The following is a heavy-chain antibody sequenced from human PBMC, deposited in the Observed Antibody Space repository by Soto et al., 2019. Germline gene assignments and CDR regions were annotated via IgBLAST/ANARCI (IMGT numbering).Heavy chain of an antibody. CDR3: ARDPESVMYYDFWSGYWFDP. CDR1: GYTFTNYA. D-gene: IGHD3-3*01. V-gene: IGHV1-3*01. Sequence: GASVKVSCKASGYTFTNYAMHWVRQAPGQRLEWMGWINAGNGNTKYSQKFQGRVTITRDTSASTAYMELSSLRSEDTAVYYCARDPESVMYYDFWSGYWFDPWGQGTLVTVSS. CDR2: INAGNGNT. J-gene: IGHJ5*02.